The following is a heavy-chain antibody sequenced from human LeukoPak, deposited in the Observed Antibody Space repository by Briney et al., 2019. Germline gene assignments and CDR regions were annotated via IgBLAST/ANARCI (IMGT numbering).Heavy chain of an antibody. V-gene: IGHV4-38-2*02. CDR3: ARDAVAARRNWFDP. D-gene: IGHD6-6*01. CDR2: MYHSGST. Sequence: SETLSLTCTVSGYSIRSGYYWGWIRQPPGKGLEWNGSMYHSGSTYYNPSLKSRVTISVDTSKNQFSLKLSSVTAADTAVYYCARDAVAARRNWFDPWGQGTLVTVSS. J-gene: IGHJ5*02. CDR1: GYSIRSGYY.